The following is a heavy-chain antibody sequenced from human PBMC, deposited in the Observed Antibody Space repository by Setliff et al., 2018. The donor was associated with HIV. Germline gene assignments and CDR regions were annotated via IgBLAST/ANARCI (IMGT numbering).Heavy chain of an antibody. CDR2: FSGDRT. D-gene: IGHD6-19*01. CDR1: GFTFSNYA. V-gene: IGHV3-23*01. CDR3: AKEWLGEYYMDV. Sequence: LRLSCAASGFTFSNYAMNWVRQAPGKGLEWVSTFSGDRTYYADSVKGRFTISRDNSKNTLYLQMNSLRAEDTAVYYCAKEWLGEYYMDVWGKGTTVTVSS. J-gene: IGHJ6*03.